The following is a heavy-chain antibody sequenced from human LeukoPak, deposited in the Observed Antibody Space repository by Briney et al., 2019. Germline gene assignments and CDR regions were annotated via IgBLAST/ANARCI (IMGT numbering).Heavy chain of an antibody. CDR2: ISHDGINT. CDR3: ANGLA. D-gene: IGHD6-6*01. V-gene: IGHV3-30*18. J-gene: IGHJ5*02. Sequence: PGRSLRLSCAASRFSFSNYAMHWVRQDSGRGLEWLAVISHDGINTYYADSVKGRFTISRDNSKNTLYLQMNSLRAEDMALYYCANGLAWGQGTLVTVSS. CDR1: RFSFSNYA.